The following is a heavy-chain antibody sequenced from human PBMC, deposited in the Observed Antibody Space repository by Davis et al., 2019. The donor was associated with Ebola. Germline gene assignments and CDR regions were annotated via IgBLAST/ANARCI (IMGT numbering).Heavy chain of an antibody. CDR1: GFTFSNYA. Sequence: GESLKISCAASGFTFSNYAMSWVRQAPGKGLEWVSGISGSGANTYYAASVKGRFTLSRDTAKNTLYQQMNSLRAEATAVYYCAKGWKYYFDYWGQGTLITVSS. CDR3: AKGWKYYFDY. D-gene: IGHD1-1*01. J-gene: IGHJ4*02. V-gene: IGHV3-23*01. CDR2: ISGSGANT.